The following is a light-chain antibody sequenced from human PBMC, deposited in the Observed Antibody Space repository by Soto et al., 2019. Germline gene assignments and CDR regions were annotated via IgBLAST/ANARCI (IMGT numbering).Light chain of an antibody. J-gene: IGKJ3*01. CDR3: QQLNSYPLFT. CDR1: QGISSY. CDR2: TAS. V-gene: IGKV1-9*01. Sequence: DIQLTQSPSFLSASVGDRVTITCRASQGISSYLAWYQQKPGKAPKLLIYTASTLQSGVPSRFSGSGSGTESTLTISSLPPEDFATYYCQQLNSYPLFTFGPGTKVDIK.